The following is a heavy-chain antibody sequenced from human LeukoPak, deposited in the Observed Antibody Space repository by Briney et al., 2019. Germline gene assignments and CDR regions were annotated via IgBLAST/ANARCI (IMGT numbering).Heavy chain of an antibody. V-gene: IGHV3-73*01. Sequence: GGSLRLSCAASGFTFSGSAMHWVRQASGKGLEWVGRIRSKANSYATAYAASVKGRFTISRDDSKNTTYLQMNSLETEDTAMYFCTRPSLDPWGQGTLVSVSS. CDR1: GFTFSGSA. CDR3: TRPSLDP. CDR2: IRSKANSYAT. J-gene: IGHJ5*02.